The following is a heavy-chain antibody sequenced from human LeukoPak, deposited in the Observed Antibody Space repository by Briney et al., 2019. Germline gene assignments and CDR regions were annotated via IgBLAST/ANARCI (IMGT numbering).Heavy chain of an antibody. J-gene: IGHJ4*02. Sequence: SQTLSPTCTVSAPSISTYYWSCIRHPPANGLGWIGHIHYSGTTNYNPPLKIRVTISLDTSKTQFSLNLRSVTAADTGVYYCARMGGYSGYATHWGQGTLVTVSS. CDR1: APSISTYY. D-gene: IGHD5-12*01. CDR3: ARMGGYSGYATH. CDR2: IHYSGTT. V-gene: IGHV4-59*08.